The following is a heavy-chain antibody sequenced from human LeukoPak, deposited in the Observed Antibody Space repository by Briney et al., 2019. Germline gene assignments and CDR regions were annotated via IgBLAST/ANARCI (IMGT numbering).Heavy chain of an antibody. Sequence: PGGSLRLSCAASGFTFSSYSMNWVRQAPGKGLEWVSSISSSSSYIYYADSVKGRFTISRDNAKNSLYLQMNSLRAEDTAVYYCAKPLGNYYDSSGYYYLDAFDIWGQGTMVTVSS. V-gene: IGHV3-21*01. CDR1: GFTFSSYS. J-gene: IGHJ3*02. CDR2: ISSSSSYI. CDR3: AKPLGNYYDSSGYYYLDAFDI. D-gene: IGHD3-22*01.